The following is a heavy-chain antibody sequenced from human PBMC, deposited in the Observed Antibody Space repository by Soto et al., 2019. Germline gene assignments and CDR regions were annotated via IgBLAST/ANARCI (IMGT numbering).Heavy chain of an antibody. D-gene: IGHD3-22*01. CDR3: ARQGVDYYDSSGLHDAFDI. J-gene: IGHJ3*02. CDR1: GYSFTSYW. Sequence: HGESLKISCKGSGYSFTSYWISWVRQMPGKGLEWMGRIDPSDSYTNYSPSFQGHVTISADKSISTAYLQWSSLKASDTAMYYCARQGVDYYDSSGLHDAFDIWGQGTTVTVSS. V-gene: IGHV5-10-1*01. CDR2: IDPSDSYT.